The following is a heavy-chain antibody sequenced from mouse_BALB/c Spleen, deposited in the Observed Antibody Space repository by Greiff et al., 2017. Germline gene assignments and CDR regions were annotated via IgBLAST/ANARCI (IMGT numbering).Heavy chain of an antibody. CDR2: ISSGGST. J-gene: IGHJ2*01. V-gene: IGHV5-6-5*01. CDR1: GFTFSSYA. CDR3: ARVGFDY. Sequence: EVKLMESGGGLVKPGGSLKLSCAASGFTFSSYAMSWVRQTPEKRLEWVASISSGGSTYYPDSVKGRFTISRDNARNILYLQMSSLRSEDTAMYYCARVGFDYWGQGTTLTVSS.